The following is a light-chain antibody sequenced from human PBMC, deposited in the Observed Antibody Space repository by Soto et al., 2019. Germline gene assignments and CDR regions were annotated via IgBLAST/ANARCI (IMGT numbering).Light chain of an antibody. J-gene: IGKJ5*01. Sequence: DIPMTESPSTLSAYVGDRVTITCRASQSISRWLAWYQQKPGKAPQALIYDASSLKSGVPSRFSGNGSGTEFTLTTSSLQPDDFATYYCQQYNTYSTFGQGTRLEI. CDR2: DAS. CDR1: QSISRW. CDR3: QQYNTYST. V-gene: IGKV1-5*01.